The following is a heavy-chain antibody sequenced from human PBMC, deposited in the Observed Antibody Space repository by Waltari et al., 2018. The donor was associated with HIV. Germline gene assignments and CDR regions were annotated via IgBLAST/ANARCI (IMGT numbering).Heavy chain of an antibody. Sequence: QVQLQESGPGLVKPSETLSLPCTVSGGSISSYYWSWIRQPPGKGLEWIGYIYYSGSTNYNPSLKSRVTISVDTSKNQFSLKLSSVTAADTAVYYCARQMSNGGTRSYWYFDLWGRGTLVTVSS. CDR3: ARQMSNGGTRSYWYFDL. J-gene: IGHJ2*01. D-gene: IGHD2-15*01. CDR2: IYYSGST. CDR1: GGSISSYY. V-gene: IGHV4-59*08.